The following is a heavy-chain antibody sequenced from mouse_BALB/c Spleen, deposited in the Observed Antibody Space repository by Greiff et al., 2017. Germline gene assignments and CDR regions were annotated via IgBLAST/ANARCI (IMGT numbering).Heavy chain of an antibody. CDR3: ARGSINWYFDV. J-gene: IGHJ1*01. V-gene: IGHV3-2*02. CDR1: GYSITSDYA. D-gene: IGHD1-1*01. CDR2: ISYSGST. Sequence: EVKLMESGPGLVKPSQSLSLTCTVTGYSITSDYAWNWIRQFPGNKLEWMGYISYSGSTSYNPSLKSRISITRDTSKNQFFLQLNSVTTEDTATYYCARGSINWYFDVWGAGTTVTVSS.